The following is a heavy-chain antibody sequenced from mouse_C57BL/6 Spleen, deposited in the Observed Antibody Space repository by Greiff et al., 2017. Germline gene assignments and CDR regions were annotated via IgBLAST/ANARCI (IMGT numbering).Heavy chain of an antibody. CDR3: VRDGYYLYWYFDV. Sequence: EVKLVESGGGLVKPGGSLKLSCAASGFTFSDYGMHWVRQAPEKGLEWVAYISSGSSTIYYADTVKGRFTISRDNAKNTLFLQMTSLRSEDTAMYYCVRDGYYLYWYFDVWGTGTTVTVSS. J-gene: IGHJ1*03. D-gene: IGHD2-3*01. CDR1: GFTFSDYG. V-gene: IGHV5-17*01. CDR2: ISSGSSTI.